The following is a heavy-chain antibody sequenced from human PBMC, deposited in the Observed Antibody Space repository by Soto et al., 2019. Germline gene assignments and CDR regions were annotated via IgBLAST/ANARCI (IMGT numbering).Heavy chain of an antibody. V-gene: IGHV4-38-2*01. Sequence: SETLSLTCAVSGYSISSGYYWGWIRQPPGKGLEWIGSIYHSGSTYYNPSLKSRVTISVDTSKNKFSLKLSSVTAADTAVYYCERAGGYCSSNSCYWGKWFDPWGQGTLGTVPQ. D-gene: IGHD2-2*01. CDR3: ERAGGYCSSNSCYWGKWFDP. CDR1: GYSISSGYY. CDR2: IYHSGST. J-gene: IGHJ5*02.